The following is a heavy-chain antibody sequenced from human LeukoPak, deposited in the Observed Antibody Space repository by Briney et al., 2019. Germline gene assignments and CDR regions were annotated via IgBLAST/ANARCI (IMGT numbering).Heavy chain of an antibody. V-gene: IGHV4-34*01. D-gene: IGHD6-19*01. Sequence: PSETLSLTCAVYGGSLSGYYWSWIRQPPGKGLEWIGEINHSGSTNYNPSLKSRVTISVDTSKNQFSLKLSSVTAADTAVYYCARGIKWLVLNRWGQGTLVTVSS. CDR2: INHSGST. CDR3: ARGIKWLVLNR. J-gene: IGHJ4*02. CDR1: GGSLSGYY.